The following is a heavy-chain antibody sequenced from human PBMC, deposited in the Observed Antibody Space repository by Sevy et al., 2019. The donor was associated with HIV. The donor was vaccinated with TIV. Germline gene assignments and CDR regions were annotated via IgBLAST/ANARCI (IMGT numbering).Heavy chain of an antibody. CDR3: ARVSSSWYVPGNFDY. V-gene: IGHV4-34*01. J-gene: IGHJ4*02. Sequence: SETLSLTCAVYGGSFSGYYWSWIRQPPGKGLEWIGEINHSGSTNYNPSLKSRVTISVDTSKNQFSLKLSSVTAADTAVYYCARVSSSWYVPGNFDYWGQGTLVTVSS. CDR1: GGSFSGYY. D-gene: IGHD6-13*01. CDR2: INHSGST.